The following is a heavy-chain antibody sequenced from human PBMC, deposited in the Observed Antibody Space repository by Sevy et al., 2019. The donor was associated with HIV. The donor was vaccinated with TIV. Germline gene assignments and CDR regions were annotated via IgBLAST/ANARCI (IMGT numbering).Heavy chain of an antibody. D-gene: IGHD3-22*01. V-gene: IGHV3-21*01. J-gene: IGHJ4*02. CDR1: GFTFSSYS. CDR2: ISSSSYI. CDR3: ARDLRRDYYDSSGYYYPPCFDY. Sequence: GGSLRLSCAASGFTFSSYSMNWVRQAPGKGLEWVSSISSSSYIYYADSVKGRFTISRDNAKNSLYLQMNSLRAEDTAVYYCARDLRRDYYDSSGYYYPPCFDYWGQGTLVTVSS.